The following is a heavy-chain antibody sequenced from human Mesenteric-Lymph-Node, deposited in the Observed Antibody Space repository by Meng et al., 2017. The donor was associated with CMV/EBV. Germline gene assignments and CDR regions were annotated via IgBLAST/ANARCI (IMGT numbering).Heavy chain of an antibody. J-gene: IGHJ4*02. CDR2: ISSSGNYI. V-gene: IGHV3-21*01. CDR3: ARAIVVTSDY. D-gene: IGHD4-23*01. Sequence: GGSLRLSCAASGFAFSTYSMNWVRQAPGKGLEWVSSISSSGNYISYADSVKGRFTISRDNAKNSLYLQMNSLRAEDTAVYYCARAIVVTSDYWGQGTLVTVSS. CDR1: GFAFSTYS.